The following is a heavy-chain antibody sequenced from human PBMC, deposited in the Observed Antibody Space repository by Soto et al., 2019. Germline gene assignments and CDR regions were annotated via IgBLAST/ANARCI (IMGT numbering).Heavy chain of an antibody. CDR1: GFTYSSYW. J-gene: IGHJ4*02. D-gene: IGHD3-22*01. Sequence: EGSFSSSCTVSGFTYSSYWMSCVRHDPGKVLELLEKIKQDGSEEYYIESGKGRFTIYRDNAKNSLFLKMDSMRAEDAAFYDCVRRHYANNVYYSASFWGQGTLVTVAS. CDR2: IKQDGSEE. CDR3: VRRHYANNVYYSASF. V-gene: IGHV3-7*03.